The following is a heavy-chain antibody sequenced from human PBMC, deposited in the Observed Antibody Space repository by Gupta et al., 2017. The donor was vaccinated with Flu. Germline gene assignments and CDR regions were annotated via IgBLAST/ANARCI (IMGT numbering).Heavy chain of an antibody. CDR2: ISANGRNK. D-gene: IGHD2-21*01. V-gene: IGHV3-30*18. CDR3: AKDVVFFLSLGGMDG. Sequence: QLQLVESGGGVVQPGRSLRLSCAASGFAFKNYGMHWVRQAPGKGLEWVAVISANGRNKYYVDSGKGRVTISRDNSKNTLYLQMDSLRAEDTAAYYCAKDVVFFLSLGGMDGGGQGTTVTVSS. J-gene: IGHJ6*02. CDR1: GFAFKNYG.